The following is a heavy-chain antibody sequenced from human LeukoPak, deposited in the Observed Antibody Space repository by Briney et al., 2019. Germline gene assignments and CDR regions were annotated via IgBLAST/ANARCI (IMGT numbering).Heavy chain of an antibody. CDR1: GFSFGSYP. CDR2: ISETGDVT. J-gene: IGHJ4*02. D-gene: IGHD6-6*01. V-gene: IGHV3-23*01. Sequence: PGGSLRLSCVVSGFSFGSYPMSWVRQAPRKGLEWVSVISETGDVTHYADSMKGRFTISRDNIKNTLNLQMNSLRAEDTAIYYCARDSSHYLGSSDYWGQGTLVTVSS. CDR3: ARDSSHYLGSSDY.